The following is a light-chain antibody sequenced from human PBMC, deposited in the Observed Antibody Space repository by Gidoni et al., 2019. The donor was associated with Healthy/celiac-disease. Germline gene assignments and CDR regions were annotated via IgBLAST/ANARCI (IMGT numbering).Light chain of an antibody. V-gene: IGKV1-5*03. Sequence: DIQMTQSPSTLSASVGDRVTITCRASQSISSLLAWYQQKPGKAPKLLIYKASSLESGVPARFSGSGSGTEFTLTISSLQPDDFATYYCQQYNSYSVTFGQGTRLEIK. J-gene: IGKJ5*01. CDR3: QQYNSYSVT. CDR2: KAS. CDR1: QSISSL.